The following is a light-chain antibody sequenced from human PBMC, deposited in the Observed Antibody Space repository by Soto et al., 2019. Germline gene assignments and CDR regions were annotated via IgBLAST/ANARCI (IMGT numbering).Light chain of an antibody. Sequence: QSVLTQPPSASGTPGQGVTITCSGGRSNIGSNYVYWYQQFPGTAPKLLIFKNDQRPSWVPDRFSGSKSGTSASLAISGLRSEDEADFYCTTWDGTLRSVVFGGGTKLTVL. J-gene: IGLJ2*01. CDR2: KND. CDR1: RSNIGSNY. CDR3: TTWDGTLRSVV. V-gene: IGLV1-47*01.